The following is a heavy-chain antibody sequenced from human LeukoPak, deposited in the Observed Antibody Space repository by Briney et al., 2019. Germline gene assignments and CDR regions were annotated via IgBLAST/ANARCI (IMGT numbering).Heavy chain of an antibody. V-gene: IGHV4-4*07. CDR1: GGSIGSYY. Sequence: SETLSLTCTVSGGSIGSYYWSWIRQPAGKGLEWIGRIYTSGSTNYNPSLKSRVTMSVDTSKNQFSLKLSSVTAADTAMYYCASGPTRSGEPFDYWGQGTLVTVSS. CDR2: IYTSGST. J-gene: IGHJ4*02. CDR3: ASGPTRSGEPFDY. D-gene: IGHD3-16*01.